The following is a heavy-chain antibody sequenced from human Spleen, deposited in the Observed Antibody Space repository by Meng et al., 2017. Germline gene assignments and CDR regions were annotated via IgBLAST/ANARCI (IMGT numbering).Heavy chain of an antibody. CDR3: VRNEGYSFGA. J-gene: IGHJ5*02. CDR2: ISQGSGRT. CDR1: GDSISSRDW. Sequence: VAVQESGPGVVNPSGTLSLTCAVSGDSISSRDWWSWVRQPPGKGLEWIGEISQGSGRTNYNPSLKSRVTISLDKFKNQFSLNVNSVTAADTAVYYCVRNEGYSFGAWGQGTLVTVSS. V-gene: IGHV4-4*02. D-gene: IGHD2-21*01.